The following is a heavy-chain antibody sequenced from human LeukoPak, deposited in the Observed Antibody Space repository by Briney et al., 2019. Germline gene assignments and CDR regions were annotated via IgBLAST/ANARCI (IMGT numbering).Heavy chain of an antibody. V-gene: IGHV4-4*07. CDR2: IYTSGST. CDR3: ARVGYYYDSSGYYAPDY. Sequence: SETLSLTCTVSGGSISSYHWSWIRQPAGKGLEWIGRIYTSGSTNYNPSLKSRVTMSVDTSKNQFSLKLSSVTAADTAVYYCARVGYYYDSSGYYAPDYWGQGTLVTVSS. CDR1: GGSISSYH. D-gene: IGHD3-22*01. J-gene: IGHJ4*02.